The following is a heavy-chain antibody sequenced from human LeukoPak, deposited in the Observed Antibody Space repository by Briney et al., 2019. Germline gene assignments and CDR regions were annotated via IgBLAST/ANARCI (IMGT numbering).Heavy chain of an antibody. Sequence: SETLSLTCTVSGYSISSGYYWGWIRQPPGKGLEWIGNVYHSGSTYYNPSLKSRVTISVDTSKNQFSLKLSSVTAADTAVYYCASVRTTVVTNWGQGTLVTVSS. V-gene: IGHV4-38-2*02. CDR3: ASVRTTVVTN. CDR1: GYSISSGYY. CDR2: VYHSGST. D-gene: IGHD4-23*01. J-gene: IGHJ4*02.